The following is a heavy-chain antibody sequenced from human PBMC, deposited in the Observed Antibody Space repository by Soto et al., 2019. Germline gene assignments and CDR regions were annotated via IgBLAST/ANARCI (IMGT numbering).Heavy chain of an antibody. CDR3: ARSSYCSGGSCYPDC. CDR2: IIPILGIA. D-gene: IGHD2-15*01. CDR1: GGTFSSYT. V-gene: IGHV1-69*02. J-gene: IGHJ4*02. Sequence: QVQLVQSGAEVKKPGSSVKVSCKASGGTFSSYTISWVRHAPGQGLEWMGRIIPILGIANYAQKFQGRVTITADKSTSTAYMELSSLRSEDTAVYYCARSSYCSGGSCYPDCWGQGTLVTVSS.